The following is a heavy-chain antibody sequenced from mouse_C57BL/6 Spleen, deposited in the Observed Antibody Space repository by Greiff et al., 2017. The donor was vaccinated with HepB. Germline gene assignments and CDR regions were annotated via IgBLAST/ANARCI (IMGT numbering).Heavy chain of an antibody. CDR3: ARGSLDGIVTTTGYAMDY. J-gene: IGHJ4*01. Sequence: VQLQQSGAELARPGASVKLSCKASGYTFTSYGISWVKQRTGQGLEWIGEIYPRSGNTYYNEKFKGKATLTADKSSSTAYIELRSLTSEDSAVYFCARGSLDGIVTTTGYAMDYWGQGTSDTVSS. CDR2: IYPRSGNT. D-gene: IGHD2-12*01. V-gene: IGHV1-81*01. CDR1: GYTFTSYG.